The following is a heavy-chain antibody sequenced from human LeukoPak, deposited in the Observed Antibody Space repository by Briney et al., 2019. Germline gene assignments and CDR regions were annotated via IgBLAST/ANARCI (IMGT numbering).Heavy chain of an antibody. CDR3: ATDSRRDFWSGYYYTGGAYFVY. D-gene: IGHD3-3*01. CDR2: INPSGGST. Sequence: ASVKVSCKASGYTFTSYYMHWVRQAPGQGLEWMGIINPSGGSTSYAQKFQGRVTITADTSTDTAYMELSSLRSEDTAVYYCATDSRRDFWSGYYYTGGAYFVYWGQGTLVTVSS. CDR1: GYTFTSYY. V-gene: IGHV1-46*01. J-gene: IGHJ4*02.